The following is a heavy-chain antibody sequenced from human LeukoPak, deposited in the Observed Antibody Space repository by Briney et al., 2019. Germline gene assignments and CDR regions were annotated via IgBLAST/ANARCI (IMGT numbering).Heavy chain of an antibody. CDR2: INPNSGGT. CDR3: ARVFTTPYPGAARPAFDY. Sequence: ASVKVSCKASGYTFTGYYMHWVRQAPGQGLEWMGWINPNSGGTNYAQKFQGRVTMTRDTSISTAYMELSSLRSEDTAVYYCARVFTTPYPGAARPAFDYWGQGTLVTVSS. V-gene: IGHV1-2*02. CDR1: GYTFTGYY. D-gene: IGHD6-6*01. J-gene: IGHJ4*02.